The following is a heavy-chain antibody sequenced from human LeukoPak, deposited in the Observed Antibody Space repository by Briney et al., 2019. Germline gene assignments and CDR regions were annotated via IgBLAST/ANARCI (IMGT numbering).Heavy chain of an antibody. J-gene: IGHJ4*02. CDR3: ASGGGGAVVPAV. D-gene: IGHD2-2*01. CDR1: GYSFITYG. Sequence: GASVKVSCKASGYSFITYGMNWVRQAPGQGLEWMGRIDTNTGNPTYAQGFTGRFVFSLETSVSTAHLQISSLKAEDTAVYYCASGGGGAVVPAVWGQGTLVTVSS. CDR2: IDTNTGNP. V-gene: IGHV7-4-1*02.